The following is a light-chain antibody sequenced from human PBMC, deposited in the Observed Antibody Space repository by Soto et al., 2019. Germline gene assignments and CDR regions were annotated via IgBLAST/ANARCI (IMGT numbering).Light chain of an antibody. J-gene: IGLJ2*01. CDR2: GNS. Sequence: QSARTQPPSVSRAPGQRVTISCTGSSSNIGAGYDVHWYQQLPGTAPKLLIYGNSNRPSGVPDRFSGSKSGTSASLAITGLQAEDDADYYCQSYDSSLRVVFGGGTKLT. CDR1: SSNIGAGYD. CDR3: QSYDSSLRVV. V-gene: IGLV1-40*01.